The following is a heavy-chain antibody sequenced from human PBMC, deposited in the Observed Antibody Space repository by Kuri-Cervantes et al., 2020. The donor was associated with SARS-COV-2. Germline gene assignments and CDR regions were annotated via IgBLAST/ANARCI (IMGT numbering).Heavy chain of an antibody. Sequence: GESLKISCAASGFTFSDYYMHWIRQAPGKGLEWVSYISSSGTTTYYADSVKGRFTISRDNAKKSLYVQMNSLRAEDTAVYYCARDRGIVVVPAAAVDFDYWGQGTLVTVSS. CDR1: GFTFSDYY. V-gene: IGHV3-11*04. D-gene: IGHD2-2*01. CDR3: ARDRGIVVVPAAAVDFDY. CDR2: ISSSGTTT. J-gene: IGHJ4*02.